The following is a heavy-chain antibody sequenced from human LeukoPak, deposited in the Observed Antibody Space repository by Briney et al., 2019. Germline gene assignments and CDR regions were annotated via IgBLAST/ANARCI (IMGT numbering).Heavy chain of an antibody. J-gene: IGHJ4*02. CDR1: GGSISSYY. CDR3: ARDNPLSSGWPGFDY. CDR2: IYYSGST. Sequence: SETLSLTCTVSGGSISSYYWSWIRQPPGKGLEWIGYIYYSGSTNYNPSLKSRVTISVDTSKNQFSLKLSSVTAADTAVYYCARDNPLSSGWPGFDYWGQGTLVTVSS. D-gene: IGHD6-19*01. V-gene: IGHV4-59*01.